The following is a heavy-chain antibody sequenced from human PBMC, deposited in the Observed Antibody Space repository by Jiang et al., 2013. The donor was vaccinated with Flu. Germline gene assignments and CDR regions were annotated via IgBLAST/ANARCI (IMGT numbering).Heavy chain of an antibody. CDR1: GYSISSGYY. Sequence: SCSGLVKPSETLSLTCAVSGYSISSGYYWGWIRQPPGKGLEWIGNIYHGGNTYFNPSLKSRITISVDTSKNRFSLKLSSVTAADTAVYYCARVAGNWFDPWGQGTLVTVSS. J-gene: IGHJ5*02. V-gene: IGHV4-38-2*01. CDR3: ARVAGNWFDP. CDR2: IYHGGNT.